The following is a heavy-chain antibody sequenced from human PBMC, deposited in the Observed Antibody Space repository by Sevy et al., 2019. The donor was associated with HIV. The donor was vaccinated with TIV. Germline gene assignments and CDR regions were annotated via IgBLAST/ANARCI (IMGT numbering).Heavy chain of an antibody. CDR2: IWYDGSNK. J-gene: IGHJ5*02. CDR3: ARDLKSRFLLKQVTTSLDP. CDR1: EFTFSSYG. Sequence: GGSLRLSCAASEFTFSSYGMHWVRQAPGKGLEWVAVIWYDGSNKYYADSVKGRFTISRDNSKNTLYLQMNSLRAEDTAVYYCARDLKSRFLLKQVTTSLDPWGQGTLVTVSS. V-gene: IGHV3-33*01. D-gene: IGHD4-17*01.